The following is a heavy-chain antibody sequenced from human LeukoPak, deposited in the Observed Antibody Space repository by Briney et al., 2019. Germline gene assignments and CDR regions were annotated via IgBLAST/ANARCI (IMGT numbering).Heavy chain of an antibody. CDR1: GGSISSYY. CDR2: IYYSGST. D-gene: IGHD5-18*01. V-gene: IGHV4-59*08. Sequence: SETLSLTCTVSGGSISSYYWSWIRQPPGKGLEWIGYIYYSGSTNYNPSPKSRVTISVDTSKNQFSLKLSSVTAADTAVYYCARRRGHSYSDWGQGTLVTVSS. CDR3: ARRRGHSYSD. J-gene: IGHJ4*02.